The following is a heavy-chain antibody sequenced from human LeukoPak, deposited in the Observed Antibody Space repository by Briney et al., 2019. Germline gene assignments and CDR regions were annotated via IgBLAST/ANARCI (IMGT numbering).Heavy chain of an antibody. Sequence: ASVKVSCKASGYTFTSYDINWVRQATGQGLEWMGWMNPNSGNTGHAQKFQGRVTMTRNTSISTAYMELSSLRSEDTAVYYCARGGLQHYGMDVWGQGTTVTVSS. CDR2: MNPNSGNT. CDR3: ARGGLQHYGMDV. V-gene: IGHV1-8*01. D-gene: IGHD5-24*01. J-gene: IGHJ6*02. CDR1: GYTFTSYD.